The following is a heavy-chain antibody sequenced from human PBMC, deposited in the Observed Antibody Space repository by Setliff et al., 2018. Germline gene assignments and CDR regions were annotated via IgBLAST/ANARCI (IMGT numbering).Heavy chain of an antibody. J-gene: IGHJ6*02. CDR1: GYTFTSCD. V-gene: IGHV1-8*02. CDR3: ARGRERDYNFWSGYYTYYYYGMDV. CDR2: MNPNSGNT. D-gene: IGHD3-3*01. Sequence: ASVKVSCKASGYTFTSCDINWVRQATGQGLEWMGWMNPNSGNTGYAQKFQGRVTMTRNTSISTAYMELSSLRSEDTAVYYCARGRERDYNFWSGYYTYYYYGMDVWGQGTTVTVSS.